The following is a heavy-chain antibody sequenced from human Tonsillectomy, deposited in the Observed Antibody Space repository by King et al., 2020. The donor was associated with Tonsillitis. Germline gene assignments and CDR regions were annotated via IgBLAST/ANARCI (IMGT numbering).Heavy chain of an antibody. V-gene: IGHV4-59*01. J-gene: IGHJ6*03. CDR1: GGSISSYY. CDR2: IYHSGST. Sequence: QVQLQESGPGLVKPSETLSLTCTVSGGSISSYYWSWIRQPPGKGLEWVGYIYHSGSTNYNPSLKGRVTMSVDTSKNQFSLRLSSVTAADTAVYYCARKGKAVAGTFSPRYYYYMDVWGKGTTVTVSS. CDR3: ARKGKAVAGTFSPRYYYYMDV. D-gene: IGHD6-19*01.